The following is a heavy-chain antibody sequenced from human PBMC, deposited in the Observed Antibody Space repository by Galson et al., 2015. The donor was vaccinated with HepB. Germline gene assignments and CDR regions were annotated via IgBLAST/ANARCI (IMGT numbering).Heavy chain of an antibody. CDR2: IWYDGSKK. V-gene: IGHV3-33*06. CDR1: GFTFSSFG. CDR3: AKEALPDYGGITGIHF. J-gene: IGHJ4*02. Sequence: SLRLSCAASGFTFSSFGMHWVRQAPGKGLEWVAVIWYDGSKKYYADSVKGRFSISRDTSKNTLYLQMNSLRAEDTAVYYCAKEALPDYGGITGIHFWGQGTLVTVSS. D-gene: IGHD4-23*01.